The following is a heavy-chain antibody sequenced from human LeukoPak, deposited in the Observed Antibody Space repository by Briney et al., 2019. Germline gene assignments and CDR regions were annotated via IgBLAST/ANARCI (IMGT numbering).Heavy chain of an antibody. Sequence: PSQTLSLTCTVSGGSISSCGYYWSWIRQHPGKGLEWIGYIYYSGSTYYNPSLKSRVTISVDTSKNQFSLKLSSVTAADTAVYYCARVQYSSSWGSTGDFWGQGTLVTVSS. CDR3: ARVQYSSSWGSTGDF. V-gene: IGHV4-31*03. CDR2: IYYSGST. J-gene: IGHJ4*02. D-gene: IGHD6-6*01. CDR1: GGSISSCGYY.